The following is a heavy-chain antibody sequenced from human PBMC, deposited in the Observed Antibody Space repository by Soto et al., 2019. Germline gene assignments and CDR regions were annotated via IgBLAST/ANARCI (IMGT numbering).Heavy chain of an antibody. J-gene: IGHJ6*02. Sequence: GASVKVSCKASGYTFTGYYMHWVRQAPGQGLEWMGWINPNSGGTNYAQKFQGWVTMTRDTSISTAYMELSRLRSDDTAVYYCARVTFNVVVPAATDGERNYGMDVWGQGTTVTVSS. CDR1: GYTFTGYY. CDR2: INPNSGGT. D-gene: IGHD2-2*01. V-gene: IGHV1-2*04. CDR3: ARVTFNVVVPAATDGERNYGMDV.